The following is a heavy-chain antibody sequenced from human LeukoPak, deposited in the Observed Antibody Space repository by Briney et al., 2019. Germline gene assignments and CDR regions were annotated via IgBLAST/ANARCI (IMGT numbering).Heavy chain of an antibody. V-gene: IGHV4-34*01. Sequence: PSETLSLTCAVYGGSFSGYYWSWIRQPPGKGLEWIGEINHSGSTNYNPSLKSRVTISVDTSKNQFSLKLSSVTAADTAVYYCARVSGSSWYINFDYWGQGTLVTVSS. CDR2: INHSGST. J-gene: IGHJ4*02. CDR3: ARVSGSSWYINFDY. D-gene: IGHD6-13*01. CDR1: GGSFSGYY.